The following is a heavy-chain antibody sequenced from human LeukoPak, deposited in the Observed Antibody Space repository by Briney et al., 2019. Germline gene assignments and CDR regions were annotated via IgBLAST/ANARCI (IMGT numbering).Heavy chain of an antibody. Sequence: PSETLSLTYTVSGGSTSSYYRSWIRQPAGEGLEWIGRIYTSGSTNYNPSLKSRVTMSVDTSKNQFSLKLTSVTAADTAVYYCARSLSGIAAAVTFDYWGQGTLVTVSS. CDR3: ARSLSGIAAAVTFDY. J-gene: IGHJ4*02. CDR2: IYTSGST. D-gene: IGHD6-13*01. V-gene: IGHV4-4*07. CDR1: GGSTSSYY.